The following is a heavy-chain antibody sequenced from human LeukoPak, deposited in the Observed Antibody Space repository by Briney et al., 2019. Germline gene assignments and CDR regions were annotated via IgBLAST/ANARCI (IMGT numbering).Heavy chain of an antibody. Sequence: PSETLSLTCTVSGGSISSSSYYWGWIRQPPGKGLEWVGYIYYNGSPTDYNPSLKSRVSISVDTSKNQFSLKLSSVTAADTAIYYCARDNGESYFQFDYWGQGTLVTVFS. CDR2: IYYNGSPT. D-gene: IGHD2-8*01. V-gene: IGHV4-61*01. CDR3: ARDNGESYFQFDY. J-gene: IGHJ4*02. CDR1: GGSISSSSYY.